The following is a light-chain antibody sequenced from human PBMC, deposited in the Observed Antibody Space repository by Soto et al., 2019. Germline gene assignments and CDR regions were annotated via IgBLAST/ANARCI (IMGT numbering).Light chain of an antibody. CDR3: QQYNSWPPIT. J-gene: IGKJ5*01. CDR1: ESVSRN. V-gene: IGKV3-15*01. CDR2: DAS. Sequence: EIVMTQSPATLSVSPGERATLSCRASESVSRNLAWYQQKPGQAPRLLIYDASTRATGIPGRFSGGGSGTEFTLTVSSLQSEDFVVYYCQQYNSWPPITFGQGTRLEIK.